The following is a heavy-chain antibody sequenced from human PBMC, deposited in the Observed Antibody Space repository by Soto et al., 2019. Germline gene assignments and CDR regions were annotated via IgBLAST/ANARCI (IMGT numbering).Heavy chain of an antibody. D-gene: IGHD7-27*01. V-gene: IGHV3-23*01. Sequence: EMQVLESGGGFVQPGGSLRLSCAASGFTLSDYAMTWVRQGPGKGLEWVSAISGSGDSTYYTDSVKGRFTISRDNSKNTLYLEMNGLRAEDTAVYYCAKDFLQVWGKDYYYGMYVWGQGITVTVSS. J-gene: IGHJ6*02. CDR1: GFTLSDYA. CDR3: AKDFLQVWGKDYYYGMYV. CDR2: ISGSGDST.